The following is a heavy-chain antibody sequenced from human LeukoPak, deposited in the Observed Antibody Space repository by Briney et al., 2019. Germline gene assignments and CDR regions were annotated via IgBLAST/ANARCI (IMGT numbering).Heavy chain of an antibody. CDR3: ARVTSGMRYNWFDP. CDR1: GYTFTDYD. D-gene: IGHD2-2*01. J-gene: IGHJ5*02. V-gene: IGHV1-8*01. CDR2: IHPRSGYS. Sequence: ASVKVSCKTSGYTFTDYDVNWARQAPGQGLEWMGYIHPRSGYSESAQRSQGRLSMTRDVSTDTAYMELSTLTSDDTAVYYCARVTSGMRYNWFDPWGQGTLIIVSS.